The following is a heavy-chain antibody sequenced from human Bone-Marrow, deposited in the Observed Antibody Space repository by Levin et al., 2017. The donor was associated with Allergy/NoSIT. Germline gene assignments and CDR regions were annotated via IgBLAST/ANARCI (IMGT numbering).Heavy chain of an antibody. Sequence: GGSLRLSCASSGFTFISYAMSWVRQAPGKGLEWVSTISGTGGGTYYTDSVKGRFTISRDNAKNTLYLQISSLRAEDTALYYCAKDSAVAAFFDFWGQGTLVTVSS. CDR2: ISGTGGGT. V-gene: IGHV3-23*01. CDR1: GFTFISYA. D-gene: IGHD6-19*01. J-gene: IGHJ4*02. CDR3: AKDSAVAAFFDF.